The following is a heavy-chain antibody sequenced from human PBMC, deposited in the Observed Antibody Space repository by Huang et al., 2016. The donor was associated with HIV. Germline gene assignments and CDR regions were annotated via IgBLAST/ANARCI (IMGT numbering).Heavy chain of an antibody. V-gene: IGHV4-39*01. CDR2: IYYSGNT. D-gene: IGHD6-19*01. Sequence: LQLQESGPGLVKSSETLSLICTVSGGSISSSSYYWGWIRQHPGKGPEWIGSIYYSGNTYYNPPLKSRVTISVDTSKNQFSLKVNSVTAADTAVYYCARHGRVAGHYYNNMDVWGRGTTVTVSS. CDR1: GGSISSSSYY. J-gene: IGHJ6*02. CDR3: ARHGRVAGHYYNNMDV.